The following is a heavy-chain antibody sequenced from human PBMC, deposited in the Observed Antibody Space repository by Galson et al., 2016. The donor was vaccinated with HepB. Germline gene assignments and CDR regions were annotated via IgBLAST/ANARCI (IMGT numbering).Heavy chain of an antibody. Sequence: SLRLSCAASGFTLSTYAMSWVRQAPGKGLEWVSSSSGTGATTYYADSVKGRFTISRDNWRNTLYLQLDSLRAEDTALYYCTRNGYNHIAFDIWGQGASVTVAS. D-gene: IGHD5-24*01. V-gene: IGHV3-23*01. CDR3: TRNGYNHIAFDI. CDR1: GFTLSTYA. J-gene: IGHJ3*02. CDR2: SSGTGATT.